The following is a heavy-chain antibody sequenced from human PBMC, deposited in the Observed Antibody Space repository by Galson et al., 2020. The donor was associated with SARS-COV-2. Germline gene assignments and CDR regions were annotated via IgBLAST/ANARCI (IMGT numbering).Heavy chain of an antibody. CDR2: ISTSGSYI. V-gene: IGHV3-21*01. CDR3: ARDAALGMIRGVGHFDY. J-gene: IGHJ4*02. Sequence: PGGSLRLSCAASGFTFSTYHINWVRQAPGKGLEWVSSISTSGSYIYYSDSVKGRFTISRDNAKNSLYLQMNSLRAEDTAVYYCARDAALGMIRGVGHFDYWGQGTLVTVSS. D-gene: IGHD3-10*01. CDR1: GFTFSTYH.